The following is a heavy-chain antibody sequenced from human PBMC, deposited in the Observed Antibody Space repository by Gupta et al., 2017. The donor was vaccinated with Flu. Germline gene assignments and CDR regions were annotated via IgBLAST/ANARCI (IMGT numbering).Heavy chain of an antibody. CDR1: GGTFSSYA. CDR3: ARGYYGSGSYYNVYYYYYMDV. V-gene: IGHV1-69*06. CDR2: IIPIFGTA. J-gene: IGHJ6*03. Sequence: QVQLVQSGAEVKKPGSSVKVSCKASGGTFSSYAISWVRQAPGQGLEWMGGIIPIFGTANYAQKFQGRVTITADKSTSTAYMELSSLRSEDTAVYYCARGYYGSGSYYNVYYYYYMDVWGKGTTVTVSS. D-gene: IGHD3-10*01.